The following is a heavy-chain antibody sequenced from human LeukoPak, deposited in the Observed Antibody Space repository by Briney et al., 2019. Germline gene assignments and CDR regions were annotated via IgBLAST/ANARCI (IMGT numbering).Heavy chain of an antibody. J-gene: IGHJ4*02. V-gene: IGHV1-18*01. CDR2: ISAYNGDT. CDR3: ARDGYYDSSGPYYFDY. CDR1: SYTFTSYG. D-gene: IGHD3-22*01. Sequence: ASVKVSCKASSYTFTSYGISWVRQAPGQGLEWMGWISAYNGDTNYVQKFLGRVTMTTDTSTSIAYMELRSLRSDDTAAYYCARDGYYDSSGPYYFDYWGQGTLVTVSS.